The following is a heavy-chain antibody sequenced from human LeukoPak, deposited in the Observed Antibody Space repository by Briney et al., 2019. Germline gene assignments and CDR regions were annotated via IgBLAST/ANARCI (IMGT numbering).Heavy chain of an antibody. CDR2: IIPIFGTA. CDR3: AREGSIAACDY. J-gene: IGHJ4*02. D-gene: IGHD6-6*01. CDR1: GGTFSSYA. V-gene: IGHV1-69*05. Sequence: SVKVSCKASGGTFSSYAISWVRQAPGQGLEWMGGIIPIFGTANYAQKLQGRVTMTTDTSTSTAYMELRSLRSDDTAVYYCAREGSIAACDYWGQGTLVTVSS.